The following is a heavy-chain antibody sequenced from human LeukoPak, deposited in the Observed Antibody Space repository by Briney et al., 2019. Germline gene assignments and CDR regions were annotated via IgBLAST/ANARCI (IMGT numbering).Heavy chain of an antibody. D-gene: IGHD4-17*01. CDR2: INPNSGGT. V-gene: IGHV1-2*06. CDR3: AREDGDFGINRFHP. Sequence: ASVKVSCKASGYTFTGYYMHWVRQAPGQGLEWMGRINPNSGGTNYAQKFQGRVAMTRDTSISPAYMELSRLRSDDTAVYYCAREDGDFGINRFHPWGPGTLVTVSS. CDR1: GYTFTGYY. J-gene: IGHJ5*01.